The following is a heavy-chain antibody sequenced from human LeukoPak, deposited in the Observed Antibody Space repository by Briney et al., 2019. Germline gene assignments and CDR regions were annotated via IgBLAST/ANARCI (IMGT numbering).Heavy chain of an antibody. CDR3: ARSVADNVVVPAAVGANYYYYYYMDV. D-gene: IGHD2-2*01. V-gene: IGHV5-51*01. CDR2: IYPGDSDT. CDR1: GYSFTSYW. Sequence: GESLRISCKGSGYSFTSYWIGWVRQMPGKGLEWMGIIYPGDSDTSYSPSFQSQVTISADKSISTAYLQWSSLKASDNAMYYCARSVADNVVVPAAVGANYYYYYYMDVWGKGTTVTVSS. J-gene: IGHJ6*03.